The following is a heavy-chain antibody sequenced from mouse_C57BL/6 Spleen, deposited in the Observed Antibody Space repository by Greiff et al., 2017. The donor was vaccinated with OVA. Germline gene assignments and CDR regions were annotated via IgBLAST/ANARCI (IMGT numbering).Heavy chain of an antibody. D-gene: IGHD2-4*01. V-gene: IGHV1-55*01. CDR3: AIIYYDYDGGFAY. Sequence: VQLQQPGAELVKPGASVKMSCKASGYTFTSYWITWVKQRPGQGLEWIGDIYPGSGSTNYNEKFKSKATLTVDTSSSTAYMQLSSLTSEDSAVDYCAIIYYDYDGGFAYWGQGTLVTVAA. CDR1: GYTFTSYW. CDR2: IYPGSGST. J-gene: IGHJ3*01.